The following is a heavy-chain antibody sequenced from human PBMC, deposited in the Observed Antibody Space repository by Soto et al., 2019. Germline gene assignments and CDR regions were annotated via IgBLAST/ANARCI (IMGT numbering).Heavy chain of an antibody. CDR3: AAGGTRWLHSPFDY. CDR2: FDPEDGET. Sequence: QVQLLQSGAEVKKPGASVKVSCKVSGHTLTELSMHWVRQAPGRGLEWMGGFDPEDGETIFAQKFQGRVTMTEDTSKDSNYMELTSLRSEDTAVYYCAAGGTRWLHSPFDYWGQGTLVTISS. D-gene: IGHD1-1*01. J-gene: IGHJ4*02. CDR1: GHTLTELS. V-gene: IGHV1-24*01.